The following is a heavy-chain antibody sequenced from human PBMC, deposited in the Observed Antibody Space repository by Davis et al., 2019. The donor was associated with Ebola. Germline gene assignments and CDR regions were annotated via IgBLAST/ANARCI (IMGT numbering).Heavy chain of an antibody. CDR1: GGSISSYF. V-gene: IGHV4-59*04. CDR2: IFHSGTT. J-gene: IGHJ4*02. Sequence: PSETLSLTCTVSGGSISSYFWSWIRQPPGKGLEWIGYIFHSGTTYYNPSLKSRVTMSVDRSKNQFSLKLRSVTAADTAVYYCASHYYGSGIFDYWGQGTLVTVSS. CDR3: ASHYYGSGIFDY. D-gene: IGHD3-10*01.